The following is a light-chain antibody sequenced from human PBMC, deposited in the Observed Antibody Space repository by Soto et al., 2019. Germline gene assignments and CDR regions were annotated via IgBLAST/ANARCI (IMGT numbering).Light chain of an antibody. J-gene: IGLJ2*01. V-gene: IGLV1-40*01. CDR3: QTYDSRLSASI. CDR2: DNS. Sequence: QTVVTQPPSASGAPGQKVTISCVGSSTNIGSYYGVHWYQQLPGAAPKLLIYDNSNRPSGVADRFAGSKSGTSASLAITGLQTDDEADYFCQTYDSRLSASIFGGGTKLTVL. CDR1: STNIGSYYG.